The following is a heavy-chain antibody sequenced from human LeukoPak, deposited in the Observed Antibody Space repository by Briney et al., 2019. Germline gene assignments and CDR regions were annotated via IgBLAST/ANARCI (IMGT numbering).Heavy chain of an antibody. CDR2: IYYSGST. V-gene: IGHV4-59*01. Sequence: SETLSLTCTVSGGSISSYYWSWIRQPPGKGLEWIGYIYYSGSTNYNPSLKSRVTISVDTSKNQFSLKLSSVTAADTAVYYCARYKPWGMDVWGQGTTVTVSS. CDR3: ARYKPWGMDV. D-gene: IGHD1-1*01. CDR1: GGSISSYY. J-gene: IGHJ6*02.